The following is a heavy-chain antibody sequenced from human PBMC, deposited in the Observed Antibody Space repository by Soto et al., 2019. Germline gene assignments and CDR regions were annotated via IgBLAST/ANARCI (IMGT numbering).Heavy chain of an antibody. CDR1: GFTFSSYS. Sequence: EVQLVESGGGLVKPGGSLRLSCAASGFTFSSYSMNWVRQAPGKGLEWVSSISSSSSYIYYADSVKGRFTISRDNAKNSLYLQMNSLRAEDTAVYYCARGSALRYFDRLYGMDVWGQGTTVTVSS. D-gene: IGHD3-9*01. CDR3: ARGSALRYFDRLYGMDV. V-gene: IGHV3-21*01. J-gene: IGHJ6*02. CDR2: ISSSSSYI.